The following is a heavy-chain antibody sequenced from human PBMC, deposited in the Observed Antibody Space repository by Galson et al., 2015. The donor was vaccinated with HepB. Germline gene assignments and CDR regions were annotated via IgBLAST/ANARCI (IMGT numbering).Heavy chain of an antibody. CDR2: IKTKTDGGTT. CDR1: GFTFSDAW. V-gene: IGHV3-15*01. Sequence: SLRLSCAASGFTFSDAWMSWVRQAPGKGLEWVGRIKTKTDGGTTDYAAPVKGRFTISRDDSKTTVYLQMNSLKTKDTAVYYCTTAGIQLWMEEFDYWGQGTLVTVSS. D-gene: IGHD2-21*01. J-gene: IGHJ4*02. CDR3: TTAGIQLWMEEFDY.